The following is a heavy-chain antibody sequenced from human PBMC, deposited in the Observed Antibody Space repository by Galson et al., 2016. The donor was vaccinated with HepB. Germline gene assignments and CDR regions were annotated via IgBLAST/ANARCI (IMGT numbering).Heavy chain of an antibody. Sequence: SVKVSCKASGYTFNSYGITWVRQAPGQGLEWMGWINCYNGNRNFAQNLQGRITMTTDTSTKTAYMELRSLRSDDTAVYYCARGHTPTSTYSYGWDSFDYWGQGTTVTVSS. V-gene: IGHV1-18*01. D-gene: IGHD5-18*01. CDR3: ARGHTPTSTYSYGWDSFDY. CDR1: GYTFNSYG. CDR2: INCYNGNR. J-gene: IGHJ4*03.